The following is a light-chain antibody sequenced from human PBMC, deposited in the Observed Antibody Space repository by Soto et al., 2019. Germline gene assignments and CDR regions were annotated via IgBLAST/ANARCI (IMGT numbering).Light chain of an antibody. CDR3: QQYNNRPPWT. Sequence: EIVLTQSPGTLSLSPGERATLSCRASQSVSSSYLAWYQQKPGQAPRLLMYGASTRATGVPARFSGSGSGADFTLTISSLQSEDFAVYYCQQYNNRPPWTFGQGTKVEIE. V-gene: IGKV3-15*01. CDR2: GAS. CDR1: QSVSSSY. J-gene: IGKJ1*01.